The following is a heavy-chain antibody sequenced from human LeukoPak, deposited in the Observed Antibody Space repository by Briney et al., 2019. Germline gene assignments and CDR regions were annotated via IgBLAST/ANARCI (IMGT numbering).Heavy chain of an antibody. V-gene: IGHV3-23*01. CDR3: AKYVDIVATIGIDY. Sequence: PGGSLRLSCAASGFTFSSYAMSWVRQAPGKGLEWVSAISGSGGSTHYADSVKSRFTISRDNSKNTLYLQMNSLRAEDTAVYYCAKYVDIVATIGIDYWGQGTLVTVSS. D-gene: IGHD5-12*01. J-gene: IGHJ4*02. CDR2: ISGSGGST. CDR1: GFTFSSYA.